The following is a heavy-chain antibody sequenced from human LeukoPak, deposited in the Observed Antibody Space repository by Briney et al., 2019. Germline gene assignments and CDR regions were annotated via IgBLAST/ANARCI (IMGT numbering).Heavy chain of an antibody. Sequence: GGSLRLSCAASRIAFVNFAMSWVRRAPGKGLQWVAGIDGSGDSPYYVDSVKGRFIISRDNSKNTLYLQMNNLRVDDTAVYYCARGLYCSRIGCHAADCWGQGTLVTVSS. CDR1: RIAFVNFA. J-gene: IGHJ4*02. V-gene: IGHV3-23*01. CDR2: IDGSGDSP. D-gene: IGHD2-2*01. CDR3: ARGLYCSRIGCHAADC.